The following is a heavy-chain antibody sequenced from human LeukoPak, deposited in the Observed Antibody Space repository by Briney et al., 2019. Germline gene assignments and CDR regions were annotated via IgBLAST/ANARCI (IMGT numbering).Heavy chain of an antibody. CDR1: GGSVSSPNSY. D-gene: IGHD6-6*01. J-gene: IGHJ5*02. V-gene: IGHV4-61*01. Sequence: KSSETLSLTCTASGGSVSSPNSYWSWIRQPPGKGLEWIGNVYYIGTTSYNSSLKSRVTISVDTSKNQFSLEVTSMTAADTAVYYCARNTSSSPWFDPWGQGTLVTVSS. CDR2: VYYIGTT. CDR3: ARNTSSSPWFDP.